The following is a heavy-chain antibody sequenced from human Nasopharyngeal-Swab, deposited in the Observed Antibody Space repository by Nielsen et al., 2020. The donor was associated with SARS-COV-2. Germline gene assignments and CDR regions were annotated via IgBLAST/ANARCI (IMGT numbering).Heavy chain of an antibody. D-gene: IGHD6-13*01. V-gene: IGHV3-7*01. CDR3: ARGYSSTDV. CDR2: IKQDGSEK. CDR1: GFTFSSYW. J-gene: IGHJ6*04. Sequence: GASLKISCAASGFTFSSYWMSWVRQAPGKGLEWVANIKQDGSEKYYVDSVKGRFTISRDNAKNSLYLQVNSLRAEDTAVYYCARGYSSTDVWGKGTTVTVSS.